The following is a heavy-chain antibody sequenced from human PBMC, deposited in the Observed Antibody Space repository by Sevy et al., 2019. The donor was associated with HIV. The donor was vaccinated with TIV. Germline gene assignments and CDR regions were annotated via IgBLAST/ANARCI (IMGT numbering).Heavy chain of an antibody. D-gene: IGHD6-19*01. CDR3: ARDTSGYSSGWYPYYSYYGLDV. CDR1: GGSISDHY. J-gene: IGHJ6*02. CDR2: IHYFGSA. V-gene: IGHV4-59*11. Sequence: SETLSLTCTVSGGSISDHYWNWIRQPPGKGLEWIGQIHYFGSANYNPSLKSRVTISLDTSNNPFSLKLSSVNAADTAVYYCARDTSGYSSGWYPYYSYYGLDVWGQGTTVTVSS.